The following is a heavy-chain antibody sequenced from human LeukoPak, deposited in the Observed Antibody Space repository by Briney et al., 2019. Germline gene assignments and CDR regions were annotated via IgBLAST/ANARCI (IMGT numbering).Heavy chain of an antibody. CDR3: ARDERYDSSGYPFDY. V-gene: IGHV1-2*02. CDR2: INPNSGGT. CDR1: GYTFTGFF. Sequence: RASVKVSCKASGYTFTGFFIHWVRQAPGQGLEWMGWINPNSGGTNYAQKFQGRVTMTRDTSIITAYMELSRLSSDDTAVYYCARDERYDSSGYPFDYWGQGTLVTVSS. D-gene: IGHD3-22*01. J-gene: IGHJ4*02.